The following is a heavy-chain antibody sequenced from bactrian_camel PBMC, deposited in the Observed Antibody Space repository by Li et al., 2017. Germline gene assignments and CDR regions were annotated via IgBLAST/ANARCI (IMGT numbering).Heavy chain of an antibody. CDR1: ESTSSTYY. Sequence: HVQLVESGGDLVQPGGSLRLSCVASESTSSTYYMAWVRQAPGNECERVSTIYSDGTPYYADSVKGRFTISRDNAKNTLYLQLNSLKPEDTATYYCAATSTVMAGGSLLRASYRYWGQGTQVTVS. CDR2: IYSDGTP. V-gene: IGHV3S6*01. J-gene: IGHJ4*01. D-gene: IGHD6*01. CDR3: AATSTVMAGGSLLRASYRY.